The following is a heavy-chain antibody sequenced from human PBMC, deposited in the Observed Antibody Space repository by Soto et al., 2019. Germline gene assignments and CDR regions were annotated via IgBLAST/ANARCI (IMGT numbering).Heavy chain of an antibody. CDR2: IYPGDSDT. D-gene: IGHD3-16*01. CDR1: DYWFNSYW. Sequence: GDSSKISCNGYDYWFNSYWIAWVRHMPGHGLEWIGMIYPGDSDTTYNPSFQDQVTMSADKSISTACLQWSSLKASDSATYYCARQGSNGAYVYYAMDVWGQGTTVTVSS. J-gene: IGHJ6*01. CDR3: ARQGSNGAYVYYAMDV. V-gene: IGHV5-51*01.